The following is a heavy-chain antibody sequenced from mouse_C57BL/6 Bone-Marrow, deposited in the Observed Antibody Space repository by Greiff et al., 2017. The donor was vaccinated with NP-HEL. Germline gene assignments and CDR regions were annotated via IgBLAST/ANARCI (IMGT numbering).Heavy chain of an antibody. V-gene: IGHV1-9*01. Sequence: HVQLQQSGAGLMKPGESLKLSCKATGYTFTGYWIAWVRQRPGHGLEWIGDILPGGSSTNYHDNFKGKATFPADTSSNTAYLQLSSLTTEDSAIDYCYDCGSTYWGQGTTLTVSA. CDR2: ILPGGSST. J-gene: IGHJ2*01. D-gene: IGHD1-1*01. CDR3: YDCGSTY. CDR1: GYTFTGYW.